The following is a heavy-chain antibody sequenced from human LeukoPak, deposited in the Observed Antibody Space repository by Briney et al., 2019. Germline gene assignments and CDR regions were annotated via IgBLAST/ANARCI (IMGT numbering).Heavy chain of an antibody. CDR2: IKSKTDGGTT. CDR3: TTVMITFGGVIVQSFDY. Sequence: GGSLRLSCAASGFTFSNAWMSWVRQAPGKGLEWVGRIKSKTDGGTTDYAAPAKGRFTISRDDSKNTLYLQMNSLKTEDTAVYYCTTVMITFGGVIVQSFDYWGQGTLVTVSS. CDR1: GFTFSNAW. D-gene: IGHD3-16*02. V-gene: IGHV3-15*01. J-gene: IGHJ4*02.